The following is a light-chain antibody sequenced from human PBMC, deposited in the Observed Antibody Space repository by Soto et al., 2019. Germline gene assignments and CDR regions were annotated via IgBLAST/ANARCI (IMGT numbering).Light chain of an antibody. CDR2: LNSDGSH. Sequence: QLVLTQSPSASASLGASVKLTCTLSSGPSSYAIAWHQQRPEKGPRYLMKLNSDGSHSKGDGIPDRFSGSSSGAERYLTISSLQSEDEADYYCQTWVTGIQVFGGGTQLTVL. V-gene: IGLV4-69*01. CDR3: QTWVTGIQV. J-gene: IGLJ2*01. CDR1: SGPSSYA.